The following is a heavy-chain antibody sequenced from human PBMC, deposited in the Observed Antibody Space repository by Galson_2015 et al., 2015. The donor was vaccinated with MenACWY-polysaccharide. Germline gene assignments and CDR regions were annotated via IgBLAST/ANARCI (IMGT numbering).Heavy chain of an antibody. CDR3: ARGHYGLDV. CDR2: ISKSGDSI. CDR1: GFSLGAWY. V-gene: IGHV3-11*01. Sequence: SLRLSCAASGFSLGAWYMSWIRQAPGKGLEWLSYISKSGDSIYYGDSVKGRFVISRDNAKNSLYLQLSSLEVEDTAIYYCARGHYGLDVWGQGTTVTVSS. J-gene: IGHJ6*02.